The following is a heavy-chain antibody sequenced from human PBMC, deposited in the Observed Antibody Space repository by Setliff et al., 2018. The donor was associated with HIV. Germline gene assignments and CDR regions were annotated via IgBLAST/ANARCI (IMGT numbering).Heavy chain of an antibody. Sequence: ASVKVSCKASGYSFTSYGISWVRQAPGQRLEWMGGIIPILGIPNYAQKFQGRVTITADKSTGTAYMELSGLRSEDTAVYYCARGSNPTGNYDFYFLDVWGKGTTVTVSS. CDR3: ARGSNPTGNYDFYFLDV. CDR1: GYSFTSYG. D-gene: IGHD1-1*01. V-gene: IGHV1-69*10. CDR2: IIPILGIP. J-gene: IGHJ6*03.